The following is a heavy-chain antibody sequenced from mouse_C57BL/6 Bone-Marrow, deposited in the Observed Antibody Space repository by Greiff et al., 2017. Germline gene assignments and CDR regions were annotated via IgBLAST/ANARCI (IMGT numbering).Heavy chain of an antibody. Sequence: VKLVESGAELARPGASVKLSCKASGYTFTSYGLSWVKQRTGQGLEWIGEIYPRSGNTYYNEKFKGKATLTADKSSSTAYMELRSLTSEDSAVYFCALYYYGSLDYWGQGTTHTVSS. CDR1: GYTFTSYG. J-gene: IGHJ2*01. V-gene: IGHV1-81*01. CDR3: ALYYYGSLDY. CDR2: IYPRSGNT. D-gene: IGHD1-1*01.